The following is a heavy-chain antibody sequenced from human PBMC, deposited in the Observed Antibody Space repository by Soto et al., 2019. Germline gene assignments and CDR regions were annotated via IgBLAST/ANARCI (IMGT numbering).Heavy chain of an antibody. CDR3: ARLGVFGELIYYFDY. J-gene: IGHJ4*02. CDR2: IYYSGST. V-gene: IGHV4-59*08. Sequence: SETLSLTCTVSGGSISSYYWSWIRQPPGKGLEWIGYIYYSGSTNYNPSLKSRVTISVDTSKNQFSLKLSSVTAADTAVYYCARLGVFGELIYYFDYWGQGTLVTVSS. CDR1: GGSISSYY. D-gene: IGHD3-10*01.